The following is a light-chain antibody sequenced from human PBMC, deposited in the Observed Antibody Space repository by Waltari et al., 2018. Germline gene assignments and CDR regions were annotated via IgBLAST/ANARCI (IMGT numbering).Light chain of an antibody. CDR2: WPS. J-gene: IGKJ1*01. CDR1: QSVVDSSNNKNY. CDR3: QQYYSTPPT. V-gene: IGKV4-1*01. Sequence: DIVMTQSPDSLAVSLGERATINCKSSQSVVDSSNNKNYLAWYQQKPGQPPKLLIYWPSTRGTGGPDRFRGSGSGTDFTLTISILQAEDVAVYYCQQYYSTPPTFGQGTKVEIK.